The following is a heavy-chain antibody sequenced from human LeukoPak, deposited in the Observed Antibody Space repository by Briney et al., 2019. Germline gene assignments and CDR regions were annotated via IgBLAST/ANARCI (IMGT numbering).Heavy chain of an antibody. D-gene: IGHD2/OR15-2a*01. CDR3: ASSDYLWYFDY. CDR2: ISYDGSNK. V-gene: IGHV3-30-3*01. J-gene: IGHJ4*02. CDR1: GFTFSSYA. Sequence: GGSLRLSCAASGFTFSSYAMHWVRQAPGKGLEWVAVISYDGSNKYYADSVKGRFTISRDNSKNTLYLQMNSLRAEDTAVYYCASSDYLWYFDYWGQGILVTVSS.